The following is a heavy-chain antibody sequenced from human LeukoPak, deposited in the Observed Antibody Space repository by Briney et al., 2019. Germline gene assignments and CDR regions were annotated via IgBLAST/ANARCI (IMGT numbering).Heavy chain of an antibody. V-gene: IGHV3-21*01. CDR2: ISRESHYI. Sequence: GGSLRLSCAASGFVFTSYSMNWVRQAPGKELEWISSISRESHYIYYADSVKGRFTISRDNPKKSLYLQMNSLRAEDTAVCYCAKDGAPIQLGDSGFDLWGQGTLVTVSS. CDR1: GFVFTSYS. D-gene: IGHD2-2*01. J-gene: IGHJ5*02. CDR3: AKDGAPIQLGDSGFDL.